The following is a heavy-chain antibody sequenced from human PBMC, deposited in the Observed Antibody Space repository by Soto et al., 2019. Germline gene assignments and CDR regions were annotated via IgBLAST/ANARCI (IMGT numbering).Heavy chain of an antibody. CDR2: IIPVFPVA. J-gene: IGHJ4*02. Sequence: QVQLVQSGAEVKKPGSSVKVSCQASGDTFNSHTISWVRQAPGQGLEWLGRIIPVFPVANYAPKFQGRVSITADRSTNTAYLELSSLTSADTAVYYCAAVAHEGSTGEVLGSHFDSWGQGTPVTVSA. D-gene: IGHD3-3*01. CDR3: AAVAHEGSTGEVLGSHFDS. V-gene: IGHV1-69*02. CDR1: GDTFNSHT.